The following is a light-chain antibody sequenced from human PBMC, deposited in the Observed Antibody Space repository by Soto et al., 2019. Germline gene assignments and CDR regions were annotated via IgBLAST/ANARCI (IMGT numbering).Light chain of an antibody. CDR2: EVT. Sequence: QSVVTQPASVSGSPGQSITISCTGTSSDIGSYDYVSWYQQHPGKAPNLIIYEVTDRPSGVSNRFSGSNSGNTASLTISGLQAEDESDYYCSPFTRTSNRIFASGTKVTV. CDR1: SSDIGSYDY. CDR3: SPFTRTSNRI. V-gene: IGLV2-14*01. J-gene: IGLJ1*01.